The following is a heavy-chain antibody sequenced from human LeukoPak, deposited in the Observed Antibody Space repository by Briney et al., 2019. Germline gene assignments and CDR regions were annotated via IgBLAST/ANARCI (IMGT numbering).Heavy chain of an antibody. J-gene: IGHJ3*02. CDR2: IYYSGST. CDR1: GGSISNYY. Sequence: SETLSLTCTVSGGSISNYYWSWIRQPPGKGLEWIGYIYYSGSTNYNPSLKSRVTISVDTSKNQFSLKPSSVTAADTAVYYCARTARGYAFDIWGQGTMVTVSS. D-gene: IGHD3-10*01. CDR3: ARTARGYAFDI. V-gene: IGHV4-59*01.